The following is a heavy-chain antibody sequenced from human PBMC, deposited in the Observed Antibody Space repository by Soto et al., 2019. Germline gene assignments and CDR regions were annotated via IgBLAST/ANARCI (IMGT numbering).Heavy chain of an antibody. J-gene: IGHJ4*02. CDR2: ISYDGSNK. CDR1: GFTFNNYG. Sequence: GGSLRLSCAASGFTFNNYGMHWVRQAPGKGLEWVAVISYDGSNKYYADSVKGRFTISRDNSKNTLYLQMNSLRSEDTAVYYCARGYYDILTGYGGLDYWGQGTLVTVSS. CDR3: ARGYYDILTGYGGLDY. D-gene: IGHD3-9*01. V-gene: IGHV3-30*03.